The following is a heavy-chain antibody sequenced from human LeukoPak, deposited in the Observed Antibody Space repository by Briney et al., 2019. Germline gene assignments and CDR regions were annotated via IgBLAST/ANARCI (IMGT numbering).Heavy chain of an antibody. D-gene: IGHD2-15*01. CDR3: ALEVMVDAIGISTPDY. Sequence: ETLSLTCTVSGGSISSSSYYWGWIRQPPGKGLEWVSIIYSGGSTYYADSVRGRFTIPRDNSKNTLYLQMNSLRIEDTAVYYCALEVMVDAIGISTPDYWGQGTLVTVSP. V-gene: IGHV3-66*02. J-gene: IGHJ4*02. CDR1: GGSISSSSYY. CDR2: IYSGGST.